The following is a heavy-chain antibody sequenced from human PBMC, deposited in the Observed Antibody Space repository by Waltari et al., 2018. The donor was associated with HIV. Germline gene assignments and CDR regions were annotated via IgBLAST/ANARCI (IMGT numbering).Heavy chain of an antibody. CDR2: MGSDGDR. Sequence: EEQLVESGGVLVQPGVSLRLYCAASGFPFRPYVLPWVRQVIGKSLEWVSGMGSDGDRYYSDSVKGRFTISRENADSSFYLQMKSLRVGDTAVYYCVRGRFLEWISGMSGYFDLWGRGTVVTVSS. V-gene: IGHV3-13*01. D-gene: IGHD3-3*01. CDR3: VRGRFLEWISGMSGYFDL. J-gene: IGHJ2*01. CDR1: GFPFRPYV.